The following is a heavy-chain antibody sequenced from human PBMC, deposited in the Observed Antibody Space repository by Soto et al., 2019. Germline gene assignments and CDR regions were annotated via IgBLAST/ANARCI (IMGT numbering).Heavy chain of an antibody. V-gene: IGHV1-18*01. CDR2: INVKNGNK. Sequence: QVQLVQSGGEVKKSGASVKVSCKASGYIFRSYGISWVRQAPGQGLECMGWINVKNGNKNHVEKYQGRVTMTTDTSTSTAYMELRNLTSDDTAVYYCARGIAVEPTANWFDPWGHGTLVIVSS. CDR1: GYIFRSYG. D-gene: IGHD6-19*01. CDR3: ARGIAVEPTANWFDP. J-gene: IGHJ5*02.